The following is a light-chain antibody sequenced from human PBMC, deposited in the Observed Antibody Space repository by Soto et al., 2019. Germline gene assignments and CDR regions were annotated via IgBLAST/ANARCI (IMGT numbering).Light chain of an antibody. V-gene: IGKV2-30*01. J-gene: IGKJ2*01. Sequence: DVVMTQSPLSLPVTLGQPASISCRSSQSLVYSDGNTFLNWFHQRPGQSPRRLLYKVSNRDSGVPDRFSGSGSATDFALSISRVEAEDVGVYYCMQGPHWPPRYTFGEGTKLEIK. CDR1: QSLVYSDGNTF. CDR2: KVS. CDR3: MQGPHWPPRYT.